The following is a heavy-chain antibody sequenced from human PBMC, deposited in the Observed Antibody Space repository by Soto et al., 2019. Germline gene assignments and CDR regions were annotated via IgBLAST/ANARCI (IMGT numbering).Heavy chain of an antibody. V-gene: IGHV3-21*01. Sequence: PGGSLRLSCAASGFTFSSYSMNWVRQAPGKGLEWVSSISSSSSYIYYADSVKGRFTISRDNAKNSLYLQMNSLRAEDTAVYYCERGNIVGATWKGMDVWGQGTTVTVSS. CDR1: GFTFSSYS. CDR3: ERGNIVGATWKGMDV. CDR2: ISSSSSYI. D-gene: IGHD1-26*01. J-gene: IGHJ6*02.